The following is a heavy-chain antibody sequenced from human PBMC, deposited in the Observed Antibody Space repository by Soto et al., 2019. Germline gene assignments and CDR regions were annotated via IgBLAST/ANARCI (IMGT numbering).Heavy chain of an antibody. CDR3: GKEAIVLISHGMDV. CDR2: TSHDGSKT. D-gene: IGHD2-8*01. V-gene: IGHV3-30*18. CDR1: GFTFRNYA. Sequence: QVQLVESGGGVVQPGRSLRLSCAASGFTFRNYAMHWVRQAPGKGPEWVGVTSHDGSKTYYADSVKGRFTISRDNSKNTLYLQMNSLRAEDTAVYYCGKEAIVLISHGMDVWGQGTTVTVSS. J-gene: IGHJ6*02.